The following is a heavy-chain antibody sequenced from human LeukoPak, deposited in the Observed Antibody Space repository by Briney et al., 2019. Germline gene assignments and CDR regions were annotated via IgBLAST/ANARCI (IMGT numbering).Heavy chain of an antibody. Sequence: GRSLRLSCAASGFTFILYDMHGVRQAPGKGVEWVAVISYDGSNQYYVDPVKGRFTSSRDNSKNTLYLQMNSLRAEDTAVYYYAKENQQLYNWFDSWRQGTPVTASS. CDR2: ISYDGSNQ. CDR1: GFTFILYD. J-gene: IGHJ5*01. CDR3: AKENQQLYNWFDS. D-gene: IGHD6-13*01. V-gene: IGHV3-30*18.